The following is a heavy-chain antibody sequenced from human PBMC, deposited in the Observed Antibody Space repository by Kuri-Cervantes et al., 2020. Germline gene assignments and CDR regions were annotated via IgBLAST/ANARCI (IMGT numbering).Heavy chain of an antibody. D-gene: IGHD3-3*01. J-gene: IGHJ6*02. Sequence: ASVKVSCKASGYTFTSYDINWVRQATGQGLEWMGWMNPNSGNTGYAQKFQGRVTMTRNTSISTAYMELSSLRSEDTAVYYCARDRPSHSAYYDFWSGYSYYYYGMDVWGQGTLVTVSS. CDR1: GYTFTSYD. CDR3: ARDRPSHSAYYDFWSGYSYYYYGMDV. V-gene: IGHV1-8*01. CDR2: MNPNSGNT.